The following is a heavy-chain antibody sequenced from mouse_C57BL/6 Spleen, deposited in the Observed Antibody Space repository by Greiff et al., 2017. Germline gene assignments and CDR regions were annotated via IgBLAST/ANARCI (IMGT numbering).Heavy chain of an antibody. Sequence: VQLQQSDAELVKPGASVKISCKASGYTFTDHTIHWMKQRPEQGLEWIGDIYPRDGSTKYNEKFKGKATLTADKSSSTAYMQLNSLTSEDSAVYVCARSDYDGSRYWYFGVWGTGATVTVST. D-gene: IGHD1-1*01. CDR3: ARSDYDGSRYWYFGV. CDR2: IYPRDGST. J-gene: IGHJ1*03. CDR1: GYTFTDHT. V-gene: IGHV1-78*01.